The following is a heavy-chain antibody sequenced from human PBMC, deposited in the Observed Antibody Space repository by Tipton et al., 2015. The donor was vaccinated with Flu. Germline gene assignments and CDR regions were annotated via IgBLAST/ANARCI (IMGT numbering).Heavy chain of an antibody. CDR3: ARQLSVGATSGFDY. Sequence: TLSLTCTVSGGSISSGSYYWSWIRQPAGKGLEWIGRIYHSGSTYYNPSLKSRVTISVDTSKNQFSLKLSSVTAADTAVYYCARQLSVGATSGFDYWGQGTLVTVSS. J-gene: IGHJ4*02. D-gene: IGHD1-26*01. CDR1: GGSISSGSYY. V-gene: IGHV4-61*02. CDR2: IYHSGST.